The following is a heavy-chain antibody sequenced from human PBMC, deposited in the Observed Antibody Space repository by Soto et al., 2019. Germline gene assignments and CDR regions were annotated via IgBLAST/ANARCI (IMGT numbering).Heavy chain of an antibody. D-gene: IGHD3-16*01. Sequence: QVQLQESGPGLVKPSETLSLTCTVSGGSISSYYWSWIRQPPGKGLEWIGYIYYSGSTNYNPSLKSRVTISVDTSKNQFSLKLSSVTAADTAVYYCARDGGDDYVWGSFDYWGQGTLVIVSS. J-gene: IGHJ4*02. V-gene: IGHV4-59*01. CDR3: ARDGGDDYVWGSFDY. CDR1: GGSISSYY. CDR2: IYYSGST.